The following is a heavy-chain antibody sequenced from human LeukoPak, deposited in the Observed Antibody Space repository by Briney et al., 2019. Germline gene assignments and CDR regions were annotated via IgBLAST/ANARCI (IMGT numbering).Heavy chain of an antibody. CDR1: CGSISSYY. CDR2: SYITGST. Sequence: NPSDTLSLTCTLSCGSISSYYWTWIRQPPGRELEWIGDSYITGSTNYNPYLKRRVTMSVDTSKNQFSLRLSSVTAADTAVYYCARVRIGETSYDASDVWGLGTMVTVSS. J-gene: IGHJ3*01. V-gene: IGHV4-59*07. CDR3: ARVRIGETSYDASDV. D-gene: IGHD1-26*01.